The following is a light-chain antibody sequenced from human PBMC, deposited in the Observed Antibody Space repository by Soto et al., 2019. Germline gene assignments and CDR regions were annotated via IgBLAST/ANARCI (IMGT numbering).Light chain of an antibody. V-gene: IGKV3-20*01. J-gene: IGKJ5*01. CDR1: QRVSSSY. CDR3: QQYGTSPPST. CDR2: GAS. Sequence: EIVLTQSPGTLSLSPGERATLSCRASQRVSSSYLAWYQQKPGQAPRLLINGASSRATGIPDRFSGSGSGTDFTLTISRLEPEDFAVYYCQQYGTSPPSTFGQGKRLEI.